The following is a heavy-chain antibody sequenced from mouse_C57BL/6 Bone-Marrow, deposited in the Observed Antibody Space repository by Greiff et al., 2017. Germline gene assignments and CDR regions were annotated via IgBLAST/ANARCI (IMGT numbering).Heavy chain of an antibody. J-gene: IGHJ2*01. D-gene: IGHD2-14*01. CDR2: INPSSGYT. Sequence: QVHVKQSGAELARPGASVKMSCKASGYTFTSYTMHWVKQRPGQGLEWIGNINPSSGYTKYNQKFKDKATLTADKSSSTAYMQLRSLTSEDSAVYYCAKGYDFDYWGQGTTLTVSS. CDR3: AKGYDFDY. CDR1: GYTFTSYT. V-gene: IGHV1-4*01.